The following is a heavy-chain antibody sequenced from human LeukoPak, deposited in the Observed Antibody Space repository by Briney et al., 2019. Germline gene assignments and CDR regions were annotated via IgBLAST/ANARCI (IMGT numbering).Heavy chain of an antibody. J-gene: IGHJ5*02. D-gene: IGHD6-13*01. Sequence: GESLKISCKGSGYSFTSYWIGWVRQMPGKGLEWMGIIYPGDSDTRYSPSFQGQVTISADKSISTAYLQWSSLKASDTAMYYCARHRPAKAAAVYSNWFDPWGQGTLVTVSS. CDR2: IYPGDSDT. V-gene: IGHV5-51*01. CDR3: ARHRPAKAAAVYSNWFDP. CDR1: GYSFTSYW.